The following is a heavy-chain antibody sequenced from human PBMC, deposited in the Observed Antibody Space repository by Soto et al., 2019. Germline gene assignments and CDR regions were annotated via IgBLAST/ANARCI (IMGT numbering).Heavy chain of an antibody. J-gene: IGHJ4*02. CDR3: AKAIGSGWSKNDY. D-gene: IGHD6-19*01. CDR2: IGHSGGST. CDR1: GFTFSSCE. Sequence: GGSLRLSCAASGFTFSSCEMSWVRQAPGKGLEWVSAIGHSGGSTYYADSVKGRFTISRDNSKNTLYLQMNSLRAEDTAVYYCAKAIGSGWSKNDYWGQGTLVTVSS. V-gene: IGHV3-23*01.